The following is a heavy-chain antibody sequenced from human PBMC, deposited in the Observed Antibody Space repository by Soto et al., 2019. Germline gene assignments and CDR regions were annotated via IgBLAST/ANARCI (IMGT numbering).Heavy chain of an antibody. V-gene: IGHV3-33*01. D-gene: IGHD4-17*01. CDR3: ASDLYGDYGGRAFDI. CDR1: GFTFSSYG. CDR2: IGYDGSNK. Sequence: QVQLVESGGGVVQPGRSLRLSCAASGFTFSSYGMHWVRQAPGKGLEWVAVIGYDGSNKYYADSVKGRFTISRDNSKDTLYLQMNSLRAEDTAVYYCASDLYGDYGGRAFDIWGQGTMVTVSS. J-gene: IGHJ3*02.